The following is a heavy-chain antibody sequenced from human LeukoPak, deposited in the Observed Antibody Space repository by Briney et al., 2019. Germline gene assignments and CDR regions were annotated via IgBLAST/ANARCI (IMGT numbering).Heavy chain of an antibody. V-gene: IGHV3-23*01. CDR3: ARTKDTGYSSSWYKS. D-gene: IGHD6-13*01. J-gene: IGHJ4*02. Sequence: XAXXXGLEWVSAISGSGGSTYYADSVKGRFTISRDNSKNTLYLQMNSLRAEDTAVYYCARTKDTGYSSSWYKSWGQGTLVTVSS. CDR2: ISGSGGST.